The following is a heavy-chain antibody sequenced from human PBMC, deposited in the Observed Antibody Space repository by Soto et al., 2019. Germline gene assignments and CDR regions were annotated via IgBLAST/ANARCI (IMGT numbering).Heavy chain of an antibody. V-gene: IGHV3-15*07. CDR2: IKRKTDGGTT. CDR1: GFTFSNAW. J-gene: IGHJ2*01. D-gene: IGHD1-1*01. Sequence: GGSLRLSCAASGFTFSNAWINWVRQAPGKGLEWVGRIKRKTDGGTTDFAAPVKGRFAISRDDSKNMVYLQMNSLKTEDTGIYYFILFLMIRRTPRSTLYWTQRSSDL. CDR3: ILFLMIRRTPRSTLYWTQRSSDL.